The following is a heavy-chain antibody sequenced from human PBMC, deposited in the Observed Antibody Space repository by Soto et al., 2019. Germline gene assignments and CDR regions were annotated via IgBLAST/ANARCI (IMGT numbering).Heavy chain of an antibody. V-gene: IGHV3-74*01. J-gene: IGHJ4*02. Sequence: GGSLRLSCAASGFTFSSYWMHWVRQAPGKGLVWVSRINSDGSSTSYADSVKGRFTISRDNAKNTLFLQMSSLRAEVTAFYYCARDLVGSGSYYDYWGQGTLVTVSS. CDR3: ARDLVGSGSYYDY. CDR2: INSDGSST. D-gene: IGHD3-10*01. CDR1: GFTFSSYW.